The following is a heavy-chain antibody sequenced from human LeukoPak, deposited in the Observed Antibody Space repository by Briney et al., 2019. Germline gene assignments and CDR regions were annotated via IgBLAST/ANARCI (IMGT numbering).Heavy chain of an antibody. J-gene: IGHJ4*02. CDR2: ISSSSSYI. D-gene: IGHD6-13*01. CDR3: ARAAAATGFDY. V-gene: IGHV3-21*01. Sequence: GGTLRLSCAASGFTFSSYSMNWVRHAPAKGLEWVSSISSSSSYIYYADSVKGRCTISRDNAKNSLYLQMHSLRAEDAAVYYCARAAAATGFDYWGQGTLVTVSS. CDR1: GFTFSSYS.